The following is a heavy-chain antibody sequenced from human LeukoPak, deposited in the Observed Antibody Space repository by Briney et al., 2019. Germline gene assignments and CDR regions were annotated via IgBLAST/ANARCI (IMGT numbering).Heavy chain of an antibody. CDR2: IYYSGST. Sequence: SETLSLTCNVSGGSISSYYWTWIRQPPGKGLEWIGCIYYSGSTNYNPSLKSRVTISVDTSKNQFSLKLSSVTAADTAVYYCAASTVTPTSGWSDPWGQGTLVTVSS. J-gene: IGHJ5*02. V-gene: IGHV4-59*01. CDR1: GGSISSYY. D-gene: IGHD4-17*01. CDR3: AASTVTPTSGWSDP.